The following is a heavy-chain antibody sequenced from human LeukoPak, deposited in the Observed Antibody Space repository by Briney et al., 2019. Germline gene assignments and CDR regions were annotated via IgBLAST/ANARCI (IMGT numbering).Heavy chain of an antibody. CDR1: GFIFSSFG. CDR3: ARADSSSWYAFDI. CDR2: IRYDGSNK. J-gene: IGHJ3*02. V-gene: IGHV3-30*02. D-gene: IGHD6-13*01. Sequence: GGSLRLSCAASGFIFSSFGMHWVRQAPGKGLEWVAFIRYDGSNKYYADSVKGRFTISRDNSKNTLYLQMNSPRPEDTAIYYCARADSSSWYAFDIWGQGTMVTVSS.